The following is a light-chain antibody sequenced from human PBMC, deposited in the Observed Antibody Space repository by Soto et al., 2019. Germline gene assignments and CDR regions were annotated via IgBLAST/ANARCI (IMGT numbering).Light chain of an antibody. CDR2: GAS. J-gene: IGKJ1*01. V-gene: IGKV3-15*01. Sequence: TVMTQSPATLSVSVGERVTLSCRASQSVRNNLAWYQQKPGQAPRLLIYGASTRATDVPARFSGSGSRTEFTLTISGLQSEDFAVYYCQEYDNWPPWTFGQGTKVDIK. CDR3: QEYDNWPPWT. CDR1: QSVRNN.